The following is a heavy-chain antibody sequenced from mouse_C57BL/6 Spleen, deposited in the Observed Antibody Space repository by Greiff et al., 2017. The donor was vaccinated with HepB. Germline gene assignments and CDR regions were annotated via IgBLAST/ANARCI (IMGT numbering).Heavy chain of an antibody. CDR1: GFSLTSYG. J-gene: IGHJ3*01. D-gene: IGHD1-1*01. Sequence: QVQLKQSGPGLVQPSQSLSITCTVSGFSLTSYGVHWVRQSPGKGLEWLGVIWSGGSTDYNAAFISRLSISKDNSKSQVFFKMNSLQADDTAIYYCATQFSYGSSYGWFAYWGQGTLVTVSA. CDR2: IWSGGST. V-gene: IGHV2-2*01. CDR3: ATQFSYGSSYGWFAY.